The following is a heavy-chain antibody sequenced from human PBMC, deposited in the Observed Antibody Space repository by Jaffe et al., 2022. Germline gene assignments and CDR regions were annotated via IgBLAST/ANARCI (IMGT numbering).Heavy chain of an antibody. CDR3: ARNFEGAYCGGDCHRGWFDP. CDR1: GYSISSGYY. J-gene: IGHJ5*02. CDR2: IYHSGST. Sequence: QVQLQESGPGLVKPSETLSLTCAVSGYSISSGYYWGWIRQPPGKGLEWIGSIYHSGSTYYNPSLKSRVTISVDTSKNQFSLKLSSVTAADTAVYYCARNFEGAYCGGDCHRGWFDPWGQGTLVTVSS. V-gene: IGHV4-38-2*01. D-gene: IGHD2-21*02.